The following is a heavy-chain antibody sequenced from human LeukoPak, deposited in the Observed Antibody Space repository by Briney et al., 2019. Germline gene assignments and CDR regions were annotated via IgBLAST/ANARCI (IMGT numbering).Heavy chain of an antibody. D-gene: IGHD3-22*01. CDR2: ISYDGSNK. V-gene: IGHV3-30*04. CDR1: GFTFSSYA. CDR3: ARDHIGITMIVVSPLFDY. Sequence: PGGSLRLSCAASGFTFSSYAMHWVRQAPGKGLEWVAVISYDGSNKYYADSVKGRFTISRDNSKNTLYLQMNSLRAEDTAVYYCARDHIGITMIVVSPLFDYWGQGTLVTVSS. J-gene: IGHJ4*02.